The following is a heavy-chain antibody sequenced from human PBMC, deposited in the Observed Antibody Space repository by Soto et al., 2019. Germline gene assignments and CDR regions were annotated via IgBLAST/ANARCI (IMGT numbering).Heavy chain of an antibody. J-gene: IGHJ6*02. Sequence: SETLSLTCTVSGGSISSSSYYWGWIRQPTGKGQERIRSFYYIGSTYYNPSLKSRVTISVDTSKNQFSLKLSSVTAADTAVYYCASGEGLRYFDWLLGYYYYYGMDVWGQGTTVTVSS. CDR1: GGSISSSSYY. V-gene: IGHV4-39*01. D-gene: IGHD3-9*01. CDR3: ASGEGLRYFDWLLGYYYYYGMDV. CDR2: FYYIGST.